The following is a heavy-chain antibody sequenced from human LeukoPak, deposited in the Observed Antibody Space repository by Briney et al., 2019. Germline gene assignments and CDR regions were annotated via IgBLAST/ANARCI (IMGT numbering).Heavy chain of an antibody. CDR3: ARSSAYYNETDI. CDR2: INPSGGST. J-gene: IGHJ3*02. CDR1: GYSFTSYY. Sequence: ASVKVSCKTSGYSFTSYYIHWVRQAPGQGLEWMGIINPSGGSTTYAQKFQGRLTMASDTSTSTVYMELSSLRSEDTAMYYCARSSAYYNETDIWGQGTMVTVSS. V-gene: IGHV1-46*01. D-gene: IGHD1-26*01.